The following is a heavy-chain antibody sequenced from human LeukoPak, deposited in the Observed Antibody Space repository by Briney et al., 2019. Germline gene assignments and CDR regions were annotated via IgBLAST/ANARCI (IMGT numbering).Heavy chain of an antibody. CDR1: GYTFTGFY. CDR2: INPDSGGP. J-gene: IGHJ4*02. V-gene: IGHV1-2*02. CDR3: ARVGSAWDPLDY. D-gene: IGHD1-26*01. Sequence: ASVKVSCKPSGYTFTGFYIHWVRQAPGQGLEWMGWINPDSGGPYYAQEFQGRVTMTRDTSISAAYMELSRLRFDDTAVYYCARVGSAWDPLDYWGQGTLVTVSS.